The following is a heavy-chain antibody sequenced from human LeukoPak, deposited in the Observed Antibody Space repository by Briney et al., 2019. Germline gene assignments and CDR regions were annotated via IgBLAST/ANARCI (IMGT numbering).Heavy chain of an antibody. V-gene: IGHV1-2*02. Sequence: GASVKVSCKASGYTFTGYYLHWVRQAPGQGLEWMGWINPKSGGTKYAQKVQGRVTMTRDTSISTAYMELSRLRSDDTAVYYCAKENYRFDSWGQGTLVTVSS. J-gene: IGHJ5*01. CDR3: AKENYRFDS. CDR2: INPKSGGT. CDR1: GYTFTGYY. D-gene: IGHD5-24*01.